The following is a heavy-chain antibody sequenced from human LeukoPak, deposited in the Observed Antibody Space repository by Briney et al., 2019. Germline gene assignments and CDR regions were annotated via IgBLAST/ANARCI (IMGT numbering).Heavy chain of an antibody. V-gene: IGHV3-7*03. J-gene: IGHJ3*02. Sequence: GGSLRLSCSVSGFTFSSFWMTWVRQAPGKGLEWVAKIKEDGSEKYYVDSVKGRFTVSRDNVRNSLFLQMNSLRVEDTATYYCARLYSAVYYGDAFDKWGQGTMVTVSS. D-gene: IGHD5-12*01. CDR1: GFTFSSFW. CDR3: ARLYSAVYYGDAFDK. CDR2: IKEDGSEK.